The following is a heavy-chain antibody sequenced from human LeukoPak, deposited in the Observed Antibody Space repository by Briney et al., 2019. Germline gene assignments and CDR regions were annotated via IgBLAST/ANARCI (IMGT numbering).Heavy chain of an antibody. D-gene: IGHD3-3*01. J-gene: IGHJ4*02. CDR3: ARGGGFLEWLLLFDY. CDR2: IYHSGST. V-gene: IGHV4-30-2*01. CDR1: GGSISSGGYS. Sequence: SETLSLTCAVSGGSISSGGYSWSWIRQPPGKGLEWIGYIYHSGSTYYNPSLKSRVTISVDTSKNQFSLKLSSVTAADTAVYYCARGGGFLEWLLLFDYWGQGTLVTVSS.